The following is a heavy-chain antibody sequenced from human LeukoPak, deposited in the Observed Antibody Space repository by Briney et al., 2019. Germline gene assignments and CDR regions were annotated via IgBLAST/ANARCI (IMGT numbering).Heavy chain of an antibody. CDR1: GGSVSSGSYY. D-gene: IGHD3-3*01. V-gene: IGHV4-61*01. Sequence: SETLSLTCTVSGGSVSSGSYYWSWIRQPPGKGLEWIGYIYYTGSTNYNPSLKSRVNLSVDMAKNQISLKMSSVTAADTAVYYCARSRVWSDYWGYFDYWGQGTLVTVSS. CDR2: IYYTGST. CDR3: ARSRVWSDYWGYFDY. J-gene: IGHJ4*02.